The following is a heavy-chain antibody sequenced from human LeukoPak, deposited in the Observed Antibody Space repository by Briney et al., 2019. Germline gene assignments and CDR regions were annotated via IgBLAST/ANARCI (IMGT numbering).Heavy chain of an antibody. CDR2: IIPIFGTA. V-gene: IGHV1-69*01. CDR1: GGTFSSYA. Sequence: SVKVSCKASGGTFSSYAISWVRQAPGQGLEWMGGIIPIFGTANYAQKFQGRVTITADESTSTAYMELSSLRSEDTAVYYCARDPSCGGDCYHPFLRDAFDIWGQGTMVTVSS. CDR3: ARDPSCGGDCYHPFLRDAFDI. D-gene: IGHD2-21*01. J-gene: IGHJ3*02.